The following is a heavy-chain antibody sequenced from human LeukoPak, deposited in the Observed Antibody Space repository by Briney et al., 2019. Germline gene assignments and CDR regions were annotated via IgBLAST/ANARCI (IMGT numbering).Heavy chain of an antibody. CDR1: GFTFRNYG. CDR2: VSDDGNTQ. CDR3: AKEVVDAARD. D-gene: IGHD5-18*01. Sequence: GGSLRLSCAASGFTFRNYGIHWVRQAPGKGLQWVAGVSDDGNTQYHEDSVKGRFTISRDNSKNTLYLQMNSLRAEDTAVYYCAKEVVDAARDWGQGTLVTVSS. J-gene: IGHJ4*02. V-gene: IGHV3-30*18.